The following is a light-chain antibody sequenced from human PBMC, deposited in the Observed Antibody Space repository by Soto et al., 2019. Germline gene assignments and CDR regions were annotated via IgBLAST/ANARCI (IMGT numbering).Light chain of an antibody. J-gene: IGKJ3*01. CDR2: GAS. CDR3: QQYGSSWFT. CDR1: QSVSSN. V-gene: IGKV3-20*01. Sequence: EFVWTQSTGTLSVSPGGRATLSCRASQSVSSNLAWYQQKPGQAPRLLIYGASTRATAIPARFSGSGSGTDFTLTISRLEPEDFAVYYCQQYGSSWFTFGPGTKVDIK.